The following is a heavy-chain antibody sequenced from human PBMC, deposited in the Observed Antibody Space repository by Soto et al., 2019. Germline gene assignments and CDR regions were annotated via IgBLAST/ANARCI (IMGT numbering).Heavy chain of an antibody. Sequence: PSETLSLTCTVSGGSISSGGYYWSWIRQHPGKGLEWIGYIYYSGSTYYNPSLKSRVTISVDTSKNQFSLKLSSVTAADTAVYYCARQDSYGYHLDYWGQGTLVTVSS. CDR2: IYYSGST. J-gene: IGHJ4*02. D-gene: IGHD5-18*01. V-gene: IGHV4-31*03. CDR3: ARQDSYGYHLDY. CDR1: GGSISSGGYY.